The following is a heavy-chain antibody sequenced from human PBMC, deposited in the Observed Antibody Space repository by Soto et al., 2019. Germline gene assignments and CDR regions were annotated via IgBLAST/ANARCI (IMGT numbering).Heavy chain of an antibody. J-gene: IGHJ3*02. V-gene: IGHV2-26*01. CDR3: ARIEKMARAFDT. CDR2: IFSSDDS. D-gene: IGHD2-8*01. CDR1: GFSLTNTRMG. Sequence: QVTLMESGPVLVKPTETLTLTCTFSGFSLTNTRMGVSWIRQTPGQALEWVAHIFSSDDSSFSPSLSTRLTLSRDTSKSQVVLFMTNMDPMDTETYYCARIEKMARAFDTWGQGIMVTVSS.